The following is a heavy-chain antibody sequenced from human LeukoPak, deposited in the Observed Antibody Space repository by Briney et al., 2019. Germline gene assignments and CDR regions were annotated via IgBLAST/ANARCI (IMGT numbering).Heavy chain of an antibody. V-gene: IGHV1-69*04. D-gene: IGHD6-13*01. CDR3: ASGPQDRIATNYYYYGMDV. J-gene: IGHJ6*02. Sequence: GASVTVSCTASGGTFSSYAISWVRQAPGQGLEWMGRIIPILGIANYAQKFQGRVTITADKSTSTAYMELSSLRSEDTAVYYCASGPQDRIATNYYYYGMDVWGQGTTVTVSS. CDR1: GGTFSSYA. CDR2: IIPILGIA.